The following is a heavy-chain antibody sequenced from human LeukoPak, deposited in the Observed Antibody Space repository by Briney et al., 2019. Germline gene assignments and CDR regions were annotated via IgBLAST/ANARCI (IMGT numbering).Heavy chain of an antibody. D-gene: IGHD6-19*01. CDR1: GGSISGSSHY. CDR3: ARPRESVAENFDY. CDR2: FYFGGST. V-gene: IGHV4-39*01. J-gene: IGHJ4*02. Sequence: SETLSLTCSVSGGSISGSSHYWGWIRQPPGKGLEWIRSFYFGGSTYYNPSLKSRVTTSVDTYKNQLSLKMSSVTAADTAVYFCARPRESVAENFDYWGQGTLVIVSS.